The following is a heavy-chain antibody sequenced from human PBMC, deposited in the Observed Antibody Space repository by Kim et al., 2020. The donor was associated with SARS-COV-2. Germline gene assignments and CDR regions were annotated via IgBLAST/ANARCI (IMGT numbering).Heavy chain of an antibody. J-gene: IGHJ6*02. V-gene: IGHV3-21*01. Sequence: GGSLRLSCAASGFTFGSYSMNWVRQAPGKGLEWVSSISSSSSYIYYADSVKGRFTISRDNAKNSLYLQMNSLRDEDTAVYYCARDGCSVCDYYYYYGMDVWGQGTTVTVSS. CDR2: ISSSSSYI. D-gene: IGHD2-15*01. CDR1: GFTFGSYS. CDR3: ARDGCSVCDYYYYYGMDV.